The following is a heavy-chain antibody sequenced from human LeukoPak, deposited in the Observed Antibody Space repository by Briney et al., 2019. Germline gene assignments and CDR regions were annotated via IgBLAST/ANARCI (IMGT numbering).Heavy chain of an antibody. CDR1: GFTFSSYA. J-gene: IGHJ5*02. CDR3: SKAPSRTYSWFDP. Sequence: GGSLRLSCAASGFTFSSYAMHWVRQAPGKGLEWVAFIRYDGSNKYYADSVKGRFTISRDNSKNTLYLQMNSLRAEDTAVYYCSKAPSRTYSWFDPWGQGTLVTVSS. V-gene: IGHV3-30*02. CDR2: IRYDGSNK. D-gene: IGHD2-2*01.